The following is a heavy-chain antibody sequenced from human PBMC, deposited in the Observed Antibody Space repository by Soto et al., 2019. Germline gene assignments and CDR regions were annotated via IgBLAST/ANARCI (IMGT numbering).Heavy chain of an antibody. CDR3: AGVMSTVPTGALDI. D-gene: IGHD4-17*01. CDR2: IYYSGST. CDR1: GGSISSGGYY. V-gene: IGHV4-31*03. Sequence: QVQLQESGPGLVKPSQTLSLTCTVSGGSISSGGYYWSWIRQHPGKGLEWIGYIYYSGSTYYNPSCKSRVTISVDTFKNQFSLKLSSVTAADTAVYYCAGVMSTVPTGALDIWGQGTMVTVSS. J-gene: IGHJ3*02.